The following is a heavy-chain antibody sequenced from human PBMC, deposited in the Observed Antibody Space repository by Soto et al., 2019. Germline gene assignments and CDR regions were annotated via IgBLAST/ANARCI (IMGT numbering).Heavy chain of an antibody. CDR3: ARGLNGYSHYFDY. V-gene: IGHV1-3*01. CDR2: INAGNGNT. J-gene: IGHJ4*02. CDR1: GYTFTSYA. Sequence: QVQLVQSGAEVKKPGASVKVSCKASGYTFTSYAMHWVCQAPGQRLEWMGWINAGNGNTKYSQKFQGRVTITRDTSASTAYMELSSLISEDTAVYYCARGLNGYSHYFDYWGQGNLVTVSS. D-gene: IGHD5-18*01.